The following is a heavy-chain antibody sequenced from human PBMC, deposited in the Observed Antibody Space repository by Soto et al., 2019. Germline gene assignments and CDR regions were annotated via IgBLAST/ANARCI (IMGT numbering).Heavy chain of an antibody. D-gene: IGHD6-13*01. CDR1: GGSISSSSYY. CDR2: IYYSGST. J-gene: IGHJ4*02. Sequence: SETLSLTCTVSGGSISSSSYYWGWIRQPPGKGLEWIGSIYYSGSTYYNPSLKSRVTISVDTSKNQFSLKLSSVTAADTAVYYCARHAPPATRRIAAAGHDYFDYWGQGTLVTVSS. V-gene: IGHV4-39*01. CDR3: ARHAPPATRRIAAAGHDYFDY.